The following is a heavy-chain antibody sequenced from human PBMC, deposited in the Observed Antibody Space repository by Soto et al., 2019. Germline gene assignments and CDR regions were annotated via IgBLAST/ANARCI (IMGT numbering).Heavy chain of an antibody. CDR1: GFTFSSYA. CDR2: ISFSDGGT. Sequence: LRLSCAASGFTFSSYAMTWVRQAPGKGLEWVSSISFSDGGTHCADSVKGRLTISRDNSKNTLFLQMNSLRVEDTAVYYCVKDDRILGRRYFDLWGRGTLVTVSS. CDR3: VKDDRILGRRYFDL. J-gene: IGHJ2*01. V-gene: IGHV3-23*01. D-gene: IGHD2-15*01.